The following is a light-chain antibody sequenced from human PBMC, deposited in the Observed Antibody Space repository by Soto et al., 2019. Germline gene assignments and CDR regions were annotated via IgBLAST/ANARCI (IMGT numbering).Light chain of an antibody. CDR2: GAS. Sequence: EIVLTQSPGTLSLSPGERATLSCRASQSVSSSYLAWYQQKPGQAPSLLIYGASSRATGIPDRFSGSGAGTDFTLTISRLEPEDFAVYYCQRYGSSTGTFGHGTKLEIK. CDR1: QSVSSSY. CDR3: QRYGSSTGT. V-gene: IGKV3-20*01. J-gene: IGKJ2*01.